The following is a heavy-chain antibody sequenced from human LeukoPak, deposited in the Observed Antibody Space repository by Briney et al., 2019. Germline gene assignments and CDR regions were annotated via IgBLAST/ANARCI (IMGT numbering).Heavy chain of an antibody. J-gene: IGHJ4*02. CDR3: ARDAYYYDSSGYLVGDY. D-gene: IGHD3-22*01. Sequence: SETLSLTCTVSGGSISSYYWSWIRQPPGKGLEWIGYIYYSGSTNYNPSLKSRVTMSVDTSKNQFSLKLSSVTAADTAVYYCARDAYYYDSSGYLVGDYWGQGTLVTVSS. CDR1: GGSISSYY. CDR2: IYYSGST. V-gene: IGHV4-59*12.